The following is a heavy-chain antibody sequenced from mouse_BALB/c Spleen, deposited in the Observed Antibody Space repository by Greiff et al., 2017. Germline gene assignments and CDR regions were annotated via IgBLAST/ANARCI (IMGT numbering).Heavy chain of an antibody. D-gene: IGHD2-14*01. CDR1: GYTFTSYW. CDR2: INPSTGYP. V-gene: IGHV1-7*01. J-gene: IGHJ3*01. CDR3: ANYRYDVGSWFAY. Sequence: VQLQQSGAELAKPGASVKMSCKASGYTFTSYWMHWVKQRPGQGLEWIGYINPSTGYPEYNQKFKDKATLTADKSSSTAYMQLSSLTSEDSAVYYCANYRYDVGSWFAYWGQGTLVTVSA.